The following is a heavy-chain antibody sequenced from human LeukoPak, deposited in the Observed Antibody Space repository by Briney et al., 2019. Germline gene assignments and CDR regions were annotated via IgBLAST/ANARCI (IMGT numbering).Heavy chain of an antibody. D-gene: IGHD6-13*01. CDR2: ISSNGGST. CDR1: GFTFSSYA. J-gene: IGHJ5*02. V-gene: IGHV3-64*01. Sequence: PGGSLRLSCAASGFTFSSYAMHWVRQAPGKGLEYVSAISSNGGSTYYANSVKGRFTISRDNSKNTLYLQMGSLRAEDMAVYYCARGLYYEQQLVTDSGWFDPWGQGTLVTVSS. CDR3: ARGLYYEQQLVTDSGWFDP.